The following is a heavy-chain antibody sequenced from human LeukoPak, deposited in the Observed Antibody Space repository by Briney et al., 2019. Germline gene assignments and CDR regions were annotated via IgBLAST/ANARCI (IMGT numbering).Heavy chain of an antibody. V-gene: IGHV3-23*01. CDR1: GFTFSSYA. D-gene: IGHD3-22*01. CDR3: AKDAGITMIVVVTKLFDY. J-gene: IGHJ4*02. Sequence: GGSLRLSCAASGFTFSSYAMSWVRQAPGKGLEWVSAISGSGGSTYYADSVKGRFTISRDNSKNTLYLQMNSLRAEDTAVYYCAKDAGITMIVVVTKLFDYWGQGTLVTVSS. CDR2: ISGSGGST.